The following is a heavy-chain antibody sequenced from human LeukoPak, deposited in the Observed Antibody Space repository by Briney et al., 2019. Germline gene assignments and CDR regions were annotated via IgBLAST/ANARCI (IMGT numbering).Heavy chain of an antibody. Sequence: GGSLRLSCAASGFTFSSYSMNWVRQAPGKGLEWVSSISSSSSYIYYADSVKGRFTISRDNAKNSLYLQMNSLRAEDTAVYYCARDKDSGSYQVNWFDPWAREPWSPSPQ. D-gene: IGHD1-26*01. CDR2: ISSSSSYI. V-gene: IGHV3-21*01. CDR1: GFTFSSYS. CDR3: ARDKDSGSYQVNWFDP. J-gene: IGHJ5*02.